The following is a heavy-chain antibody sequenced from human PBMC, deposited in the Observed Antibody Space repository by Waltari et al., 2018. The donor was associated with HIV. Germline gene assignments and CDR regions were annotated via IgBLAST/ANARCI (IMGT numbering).Heavy chain of an antibody. CDR1: GFTFSIYS. V-gene: IGHV3-21*01. CDR2: ISSKSSNI. Sequence: DVQLVESGGGLVKPGGSLRLSCAASGFTFSIYSMIWVRQAPGKGLEWVSSISSKSSNIYDADSVKGRFTISRDNAKNSLYLQMNSLRAGDTAVYFCARDSGSGWSQGGFDYWGQGTLVTVSS. J-gene: IGHJ4*02. CDR3: ARDSGSGWSQGGFDY. D-gene: IGHD6-19*01.